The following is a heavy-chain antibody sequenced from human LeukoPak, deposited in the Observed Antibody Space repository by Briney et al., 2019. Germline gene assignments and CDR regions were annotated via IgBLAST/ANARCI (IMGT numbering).Heavy chain of an antibody. CDR1: GGTFSSYA. CDR3: ARASRQQLVMSPFDY. Sequence: SVKVSCKASGGTFSSYAISWVRQAPGQGLEWMGGIIPIFGTANYAQKFQGRVTITADESTSTVYMELSSLRSEDTAVYYCARASRQQLVMSPFDYWGQGTLVTVSS. J-gene: IGHJ4*02. CDR2: IIPIFGTA. D-gene: IGHD6-13*01. V-gene: IGHV1-69*01.